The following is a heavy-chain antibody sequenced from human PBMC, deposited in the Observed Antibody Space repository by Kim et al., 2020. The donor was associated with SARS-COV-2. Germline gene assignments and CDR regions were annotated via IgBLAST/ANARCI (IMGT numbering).Heavy chain of an antibody. Sequence: SETLSLTCTVSGGSISSSSYYWGWIRQPPGKGLEWIGSIYYSGSTYYNPSLKSRVTISVDTSKNQFSLKLSSVTAADTAVYYCARDGPFKVRGGWFDPWGQGTLVTVSS. CDR1: GGSISSSSYY. CDR2: IYYSGST. J-gene: IGHJ5*02. CDR3: ARDGPFKVRGGWFDP. V-gene: IGHV4-39*07. D-gene: IGHD3-10*01.